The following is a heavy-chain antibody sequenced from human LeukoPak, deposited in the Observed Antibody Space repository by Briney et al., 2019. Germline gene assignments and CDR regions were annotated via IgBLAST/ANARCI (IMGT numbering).Heavy chain of an antibody. CDR2: ISSSSSTI. V-gene: IGHV3-48*01. CDR3: ARVFQGVVPAADDY. J-gene: IGHJ4*02. D-gene: IGHD2-2*01. Sequence: PGGSLRLSCAASGFTFSSYSMNWVRQAPGKGLEWVSYISSSSSTIYYADSVKGRFTISRDNAKNSLYLQMNSPRAEDTAVYYCARVFQGVVPAADDYWGQGTLVTVSS. CDR1: GFTFSSYS.